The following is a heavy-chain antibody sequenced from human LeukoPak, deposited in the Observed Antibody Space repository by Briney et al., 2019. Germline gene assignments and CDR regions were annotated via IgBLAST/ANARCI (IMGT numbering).Heavy chain of an antibody. CDR2: IYTSGST. D-gene: IGHD4-11*01. J-gene: IGHJ5*02. V-gene: IGHV4-61*02. Sequence: SQTLSLTCTVSGGSISSGSYYWSWIRQPAGNGLEWIGRIYTSGSTNYNPSLKSRVTISVDTSKNQFSLKLSSVTAADTAVYYCARGWGFYSNYDATNWFDPWGQGTLVTVSS. CDR1: GGSISSGSYY. CDR3: ARGWGFYSNYDATNWFDP.